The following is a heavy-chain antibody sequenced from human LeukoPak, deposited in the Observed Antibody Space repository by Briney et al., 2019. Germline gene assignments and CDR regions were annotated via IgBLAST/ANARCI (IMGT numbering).Heavy chain of an antibody. V-gene: IGHV3-48*01. CDR1: GFTFSSYS. J-gene: IGHJ4*02. D-gene: IGHD3-9*01. CDR2: ISTSSTTI. Sequence: GGSLRLSCAASGFTFSSYSMNWVRQAPGKGLEWLSYISTSSTTIYYADSVKGRFTISRDNAKNSLYLQMNSLRAEDTAVYYCARTYYDILTGYNPYFDYWGQGILVTVSS. CDR3: ARTYYDILTGYNPYFDY.